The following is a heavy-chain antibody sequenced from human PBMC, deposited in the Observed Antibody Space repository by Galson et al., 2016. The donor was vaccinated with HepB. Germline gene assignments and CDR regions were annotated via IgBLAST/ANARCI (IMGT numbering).Heavy chain of an antibody. D-gene: IGHD3-10*01. Sequence: SLRLSCAASGFAFRTHGMHWIRQAPGKGLEWVSIISYDGNNKFFIDSVRGRFTISRDNSKNSLYLQMNSLSAEDTAVYYCAKDSSGRKVFTMVRELSSMDVWGQGTTVTVSS. CDR3: AKDSSGRKVFTMVRELSSMDV. CDR1: GFAFRTHG. V-gene: IGHV3-30*18. CDR2: ISYDGNNK. J-gene: IGHJ6*02.